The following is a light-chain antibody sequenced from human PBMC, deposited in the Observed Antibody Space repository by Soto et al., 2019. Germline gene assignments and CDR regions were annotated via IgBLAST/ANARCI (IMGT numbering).Light chain of an antibody. Sequence: QSVLTPPPSASGSPGQSVTISCTGTSSDVGRYNYISWYQQRPGKAPKLIIYEVSKRPSGVPDRLSGFKYGNTASLTVSGLQAEDEADYYCSSYAGNSRYVFGTGTKVTVL. CDR1: SSDVGRYNY. J-gene: IGLJ1*01. CDR2: EVS. V-gene: IGLV2-8*01. CDR3: SSYAGNSRYV.